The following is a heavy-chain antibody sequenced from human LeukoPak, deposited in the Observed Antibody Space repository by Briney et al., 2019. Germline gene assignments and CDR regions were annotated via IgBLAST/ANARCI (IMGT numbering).Heavy chain of an antibody. V-gene: IGHV3-30*18. CDR1: GFTFRTYG. J-gene: IGHJ4*02. CDR3: AKDWGSEFASGSSYLDY. CDR2: ISSDGRYK. D-gene: IGHD3-10*01. Sequence: GRSLRLSCAASGFTFRTYGIHWVRQAPGKGLEWVAVISSDGRYKYYAGFVKGRFTISRGNSRNTLYLQMNSLTTEDTALYYCAKDWGSEFASGSSYLDYWGQGTLVTVS.